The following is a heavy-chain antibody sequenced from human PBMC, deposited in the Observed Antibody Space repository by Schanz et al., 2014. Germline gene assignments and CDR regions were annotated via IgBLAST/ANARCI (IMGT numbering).Heavy chain of an antibody. V-gene: IGHV3-23*04. J-gene: IGHJ6*02. CDR3: AKIRYDSSGYYLPYYGMDV. Sequence: HLVESGGGLIQPGGSLRLSCAASGFTFGNFFMTWVRQAPGKGLEWVSGISGSGGSTYYADSVKGRFSIPRDNSKNTLYLQMNSLRAEDTAVYYCAKIRYDSSGYYLPYYGMDVWGQGTTVTVSS. CDR1: GFTFGNFF. D-gene: IGHD3-22*01. CDR2: ISGSGGST.